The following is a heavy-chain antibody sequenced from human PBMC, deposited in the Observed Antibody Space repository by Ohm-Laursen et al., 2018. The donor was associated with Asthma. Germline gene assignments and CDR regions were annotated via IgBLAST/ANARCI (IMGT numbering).Heavy chain of an antibody. CDR1: GFTFSSYG. D-gene: IGHD5-12*01. Sequence: SLRLSCAASGFTFSSYGMHWVRQAPGKGLEWVAVISYDGSNKYYADSVKGRFTISRDNSKNTLYLQMNSLRAEDTAVYYCAKEVDIVATINGAYLDYWGQGTLVTVSS. CDR2: ISYDGSNK. CDR3: AKEVDIVATINGAYLDY. J-gene: IGHJ4*02. V-gene: IGHV3-30*18.